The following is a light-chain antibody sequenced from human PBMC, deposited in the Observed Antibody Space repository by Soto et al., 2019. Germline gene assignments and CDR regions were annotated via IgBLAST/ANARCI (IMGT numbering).Light chain of an antibody. V-gene: IGLV6-57*04. J-gene: IGLJ2*01. CDR2: EDN. CDR1: SGSIASNH. CDR3: QSYDSSNHVV. Sequence: NFMLTQPHSVSESPGKTVTISYTRSSGSIASNHVQWYQQRPGSAPTTVIYEDNQRPSGVPDRFSGSIDSSSNSASLTISGLKTEDEADYYCQSYDSSNHVVFGGGTKLTVL.